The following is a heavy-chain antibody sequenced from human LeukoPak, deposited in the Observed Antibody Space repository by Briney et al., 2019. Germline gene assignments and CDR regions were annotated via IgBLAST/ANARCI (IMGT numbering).Heavy chain of an antibody. CDR3: AETPEVVVAATGYYFDY. Sequence: PGGSLRLSCAASGFTFSSYGMHWVRQAPGKGLEWVAFIRYDGSNKYYADSVKGRFTISRDNSKNTLYLQMNSLRAEDTAVYYCAETPEVVVAATGYYFDYWGQGTLVTVSS. D-gene: IGHD2-15*01. V-gene: IGHV3-30*02. J-gene: IGHJ4*02. CDR1: GFTFSSYG. CDR2: IRYDGSNK.